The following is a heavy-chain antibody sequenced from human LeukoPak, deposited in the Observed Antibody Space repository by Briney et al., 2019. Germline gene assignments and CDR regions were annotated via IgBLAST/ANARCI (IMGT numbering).Heavy chain of an antibody. Sequence: PGGSLRLSCTASGFTFSTCGMTWVRQAPGKGLEWVSSISGNDDGTYYADSVKGRFTISRDNSKNTLYLQMNSLRAEDTAVYYCARDDRGYSYGLYYWGQGTLATVSS. CDR1: GFTFSTCG. CDR3: ARDDRGYSYGLYY. CDR2: ISGNDDGT. J-gene: IGHJ4*02. V-gene: IGHV3-23*01. D-gene: IGHD5-18*01.